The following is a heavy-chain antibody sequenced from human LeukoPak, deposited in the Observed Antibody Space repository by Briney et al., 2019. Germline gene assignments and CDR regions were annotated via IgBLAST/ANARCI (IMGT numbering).Heavy chain of an antibody. Sequence: SETLSLTCTVSGGSTSSSYWSWIRQAPGKGLECIGYIYVKGDTNTNPSLKGRATLSLDTSKNQFSLKLSSVTAADTAVYYCARGPSGGNFDYWGQGTLVTVSS. J-gene: IGHJ4*02. CDR3: ARGPSGGNFDY. V-gene: IGHV4-59*12. CDR2: IYVKGDT. D-gene: IGHD1-26*01. CDR1: GGSTSSSY.